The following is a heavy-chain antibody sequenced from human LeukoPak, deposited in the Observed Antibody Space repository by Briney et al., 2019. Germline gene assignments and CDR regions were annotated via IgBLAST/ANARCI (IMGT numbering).Heavy chain of an antibody. V-gene: IGHV3-66*01. Sequence: PGGSLRLSCAASGLTISNNFMGWVRQPAGEGREWVSLIYSGVSTYSADSVKGRFTISRDNSKNTLHLQMNSLRAEDTAVYYCARDTDYYGSGRHGYFDHWGQGTLVTVSS. CDR1: GLTISNNF. CDR3: ARDTDYYGSGRHGYFDH. CDR2: IYSGVST. D-gene: IGHD3-10*01. J-gene: IGHJ1*01.